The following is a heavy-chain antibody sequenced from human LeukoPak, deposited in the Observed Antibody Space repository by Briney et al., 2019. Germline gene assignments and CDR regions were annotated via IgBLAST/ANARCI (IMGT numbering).Heavy chain of an antibody. J-gene: IGHJ4*02. D-gene: IGHD1-26*01. V-gene: IGHV4-31*03. CDR3: ARQSGSYYYYFDY. CDR2: IYYSGST. CDR1: GGSISSGGYS. Sequence: SQTLSLTCTVSGGSISSGGYSWSWIRQHPGKGLEWIGYIYYSGSTYYNPSLKSRVTISVDTSKNQFSLKLSSVTAADTAVCYCARQSGSYYYYFDYWGQGTLVTVSS.